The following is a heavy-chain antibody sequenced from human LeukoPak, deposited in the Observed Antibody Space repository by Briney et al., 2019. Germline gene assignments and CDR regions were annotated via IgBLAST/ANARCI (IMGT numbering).Heavy chain of an antibody. D-gene: IGHD1-26*01. Sequence: GGSLRLSCAASGFAFSSYVMTWVRQAPGKGLEWVSGISGCGGTTYDADSVKGRFTISRDDSKNTLYLQMNSLRAEDTAVYYCARRQDGSYDYWGQGTLVTVSS. CDR2: ISGCGGTT. CDR3: ARRQDGSYDY. V-gene: IGHV3-23*01. J-gene: IGHJ4*02. CDR1: GFAFSSYV.